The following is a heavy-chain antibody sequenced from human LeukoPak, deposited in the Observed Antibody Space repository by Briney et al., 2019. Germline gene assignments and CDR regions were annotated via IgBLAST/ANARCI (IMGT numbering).Heavy chain of an antibody. J-gene: IGHJ4*02. CDR2: ISSDGKTE. D-gene: IGHD3-3*01. CDR3: AKDSSDRLGRITIFGVVTHPFDY. V-gene: IGHV3-30*18. CDR1: GFTFSSYG. Sequence: GGSLRLSCVASGFTFSSYGMHWVRQAPGKGLEWVAVISSDGKTEIYADSVRGRFTISRDNSKNTLYLQMNSLRAEDTAVYYCAKDSSDRLGRITIFGVVTHPFDYWGQGTLVTVSS.